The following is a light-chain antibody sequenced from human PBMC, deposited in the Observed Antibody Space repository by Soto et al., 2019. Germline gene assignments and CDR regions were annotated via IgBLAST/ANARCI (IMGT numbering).Light chain of an antibody. V-gene: IGKV3-15*01. CDR3: QQYNNWPPWT. J-gene: IGKJ1*01. CDR2: GAS. CDR1: QSVSSN. Sequence: EIVMTQSPATLSVSPGERATLSCRASQSVSSNLAWYQQKPGQAPRLLIYGASTRATGIPARFSGSGSGTEFTLAISSLQSEDFDVYYCQQYNNWPPWTFGQRTKVEIK.